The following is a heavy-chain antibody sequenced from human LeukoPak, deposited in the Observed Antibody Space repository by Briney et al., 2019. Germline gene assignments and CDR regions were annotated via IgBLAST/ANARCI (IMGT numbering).Heavy chain of an antibody. J-gene: IGHJ6*02. V-gene: IGHV4-34*01. D-gene: IGHD3-16*01. CDR1: GGSFIDYY. Sequence: SETLSLTCAVYGGSFIDYYWTWIRQSPGRGLEWIGEINHSGTTNYNPSLKSRVTISVDTSKNQFSLRMRSVIAADTALYYCAKTGGGFYYSGVAVWGRGTPVTVSS. CDR2: INHSGTT. CDR3: AKTGGGFYYSGVAV.